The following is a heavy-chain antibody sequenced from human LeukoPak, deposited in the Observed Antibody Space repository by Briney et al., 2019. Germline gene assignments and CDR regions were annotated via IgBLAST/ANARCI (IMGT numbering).Heavy chain of an antibody. V-gene: IGHV1-2*02. CDR3: ARDLRYDSSGSQIFDY. Sequence: GASVKVSCKASGYTFTSYDINWVRQATGQGLEWMGWINPNSGATSYAQKFHGRVTVTRDTAMKTAYMELSRLRSDDTAVYYCARDLRYDSSGSQIFDYWGQGTLVTVSS. CDR1: GYTFTSYD. D-gene: IGHD3-22*01. J-gene: IGHJ4*02. CDR2: INPNSGAT.